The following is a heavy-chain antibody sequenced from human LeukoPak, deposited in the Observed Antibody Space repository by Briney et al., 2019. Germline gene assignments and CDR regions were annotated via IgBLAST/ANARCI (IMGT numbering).Heavy chain of an antibody. CDR3: ARDPRYPPSYYYGPGSIMDY. CDR2: ISAHNGNT. Sequence: GASVKVSCKASGYTFTSYGISWVRQAPGQGLEWMGWISAHNGNTNYAQKLQGRVTMTTDTSTSTAYMELRSLRSDDTAVYYCARDPRYPPSYYYGPGSIMDYWGQGTLVTVSS. J-gene: IGHJ4*02. D-gene: IGHD3-10*01. V-gene: IGHV1-18*01. CDR1: GYTFTSYG.